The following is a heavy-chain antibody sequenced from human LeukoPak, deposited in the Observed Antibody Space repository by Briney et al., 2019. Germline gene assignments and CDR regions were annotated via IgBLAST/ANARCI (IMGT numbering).Heavy chain of an antibody. CDR1: GFTFSNYD. CDR2: ISNSGSSK. Sequence: TGGSLRLSCVASGFTFSNYDMNWVRQVQGRGLGWVSYISNSGSSKYYVDSVKGRFTISRDNAKNSLYLQMNSLRAEDTAVYYCASLTVTGGSLSDYWGQGTLVTVSS. CDR3: ASLTVTGGSLSDY. V-gene: IGHV3-48*03. D-gene: IGHD2-15*01. J-gene: IGHJ4*02.